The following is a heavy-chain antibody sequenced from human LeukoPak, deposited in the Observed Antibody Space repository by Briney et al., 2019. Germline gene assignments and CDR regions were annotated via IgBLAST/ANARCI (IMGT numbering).Heavy chain of an antibody. J-gene: IGHJ4*02. D-gene: IGHD1-26*01. CDR1: GGSISSGDYY. V-gene: IGHV4-61*08. CDR2: IYYSGST. Sequence: SETLSLTCTVSGGSISSGDYYWSWIRQPPGNGLEWIGYIYYSGSTNYNPSLKSRVTISVDTSKNQFSLKLSSVTAADTAVYYCARREIRSRSYYNWGQGTLVTVSS. CDR3: ARREIRSRSYYN.